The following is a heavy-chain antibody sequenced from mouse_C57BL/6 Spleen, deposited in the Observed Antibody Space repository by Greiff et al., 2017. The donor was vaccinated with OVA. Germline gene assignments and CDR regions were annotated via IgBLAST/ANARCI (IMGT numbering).Heavy chain of an antibody. J-gene: IGHJ2*01. CDR1: GYSFTDYN. D-gene: IGHD1-1*01. V-gene: IGHV1-39*01. CDR2: INPNYGTT. CDR3: ARWGDYYGSSCFDY. Sequence: EVQRVESGPELVKPGASVKISCKASGYSFTDYNMNWVKQSNGKSLEWIGVINPNYGTTSYNQKFKGKATLTVDQSSSTAYLQLNSLTSEDSAVYYCARWGDYYGSSCFDYWGQGTTLTVSS.